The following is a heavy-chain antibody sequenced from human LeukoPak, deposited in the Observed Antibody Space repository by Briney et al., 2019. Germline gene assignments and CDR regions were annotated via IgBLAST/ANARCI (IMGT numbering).Heavy chain of an antibody. J-gene: IGHJ4*02. Sequence: GGSLRLSCAASGFTFTNYWMSWVRQAPGKGPEWVASIDRDGSEKHYVDSLKGRITISRDNAKNSLYLQLNSLRDDDTALYYCARDGSSTDPIGDYWGQGILVTVSS. CDR1: GFTFTNYW. D-gene: IGHD2-2*01. CDR3: ARDGSSTDPIGDY. CDR2: IDRDGSEK. V-gene: IGHV3-7*01.